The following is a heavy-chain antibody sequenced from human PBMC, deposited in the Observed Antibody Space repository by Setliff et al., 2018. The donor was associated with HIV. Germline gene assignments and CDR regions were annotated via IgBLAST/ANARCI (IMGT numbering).Heavy chain of an antibody. CDR1: GYTFTGYY. CDR2: INPNSGGT. Sequence: ASVKVSCKASGYTFTGYYMHWVRQAPGQGLEWMGRINPNSGGTNYAQKFQGRVTMTRDTSISTAYMELSRLRSDDTAVYYCARDYHLWGLGRYDKSVTQPVVGYYFDYWGQGTLVTVSS. J-gene: IGHJ4*02. CDR3: ARDYHLWGLGRYDKSVTQPVVGYYFDY. D-gene: IGHD3-16*01. V-gene: IGHV1-2*06.